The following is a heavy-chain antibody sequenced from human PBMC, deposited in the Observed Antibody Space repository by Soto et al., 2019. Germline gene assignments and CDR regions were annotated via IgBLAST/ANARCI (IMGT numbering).Heavy chain of an antibody. CDR2: IIPIFGTA. CDR1: GGTFSSYA. D-gene: IGHD6-13*01. Sequence: GASVKVSCKASGGTFSSYAISGVRQAPGQGLEWMGGIIPIFGTANYAQKFQGRVTITADESTSTAYMELSGLRSEDTAVYYCARGGMIAAAAPLGYYYYYYGMDVWGQGTTVTVSS. V-gene: IGHV1-69*13. CDR3: ARGGMIAAAAPLGYYYYYYGMDV. J-gene: IGHJ6*02.